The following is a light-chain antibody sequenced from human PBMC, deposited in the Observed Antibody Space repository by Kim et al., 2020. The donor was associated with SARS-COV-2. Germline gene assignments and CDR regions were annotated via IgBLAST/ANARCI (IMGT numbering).Light chain of an antibody. Sequence: GEKYLWWLGKSPGPPPFLVMYKEKNRPSGLPERFSGPTSGNTATLTISGTQAMDEADYYCQVWDSSAYVFGTGTKVTVL. CDR2: KEK. CDR3: QVWDSSAYV. CDR1: GEKY. J-gene: IGLJ1*01. V-gene: IGLV3-1*01.